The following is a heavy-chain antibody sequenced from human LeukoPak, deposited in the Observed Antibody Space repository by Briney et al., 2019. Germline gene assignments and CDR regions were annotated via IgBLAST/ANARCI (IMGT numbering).Heavy chain of an antibody. Sequence: HPGGSLRLSCAASGFTFSSYAMHWDRQAPGKGLEWVAVISYDGSNKYYADSVKGRFTISRDNSKNTLYLQMNSLRAEDTAVYYCARVIAAAAGLDYWGQGTLVTVSS. CDR3: ARVIAAAAGLDY. V-gene: IGHV3-30*04. D-gene: IGHD6-13*01. CDR1: GFTFSSYA. CDR2: ISYDGSNK. J-gene: IGHJ4*02.